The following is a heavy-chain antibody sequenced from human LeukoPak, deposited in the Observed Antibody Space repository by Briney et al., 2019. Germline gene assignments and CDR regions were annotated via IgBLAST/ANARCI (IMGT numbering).Heavy chain of an antibody. Sequence: ASVKVSCKASGGTFSSYAISWVRQAPGQGLEWMGWISAYNGNTNYAQKLQGRVTMTTDTSTSTAYMELRSLRSNDTAVYYCARPRGSSWYVDYWGQGTLVTVSS. CDR1: GGTFSSYA. CDR2: ISAYNGNT. CDR3: ARPRGSSWYVDY. V-gene: IGHV1-18*01. J-gene: IGHJ4*02. D-gene: IGHD6-13*01.